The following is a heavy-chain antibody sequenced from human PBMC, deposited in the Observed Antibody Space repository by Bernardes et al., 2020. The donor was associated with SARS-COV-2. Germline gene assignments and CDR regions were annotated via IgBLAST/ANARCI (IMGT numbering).Heavy chain of an antibody. Sequence: GSFRLPFSASAFTSSSYWMSWVRPAPGEGLEWVATIKQDGSEKYYVDSVKGRFTISRDNAKNSLYLQMNSLRAEDTAVYYCARVEGSSWYWNYWGQGTLVTVSS. CDR1: AFTSSSYW. J-gene: IGHJ4*02. CDR2: IKQDGSEK. V-gene: IGHV3-7*01. CDR3: ARVEGSSWYWNY. D-gene: IGHD6-13*01.